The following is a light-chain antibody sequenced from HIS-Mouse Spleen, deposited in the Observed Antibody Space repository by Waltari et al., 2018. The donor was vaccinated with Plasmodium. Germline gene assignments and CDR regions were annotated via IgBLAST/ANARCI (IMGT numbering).Light chain of an antibody. Sequence: EIVMTQSPATLSVSPGERATLSCRASQSVSSNLAWYQQKPGQAPRLIIYGASTRATGIPARFSGSGSGTEFTLTISSLQSEDFAVDYCQQYNNWSFTFGPGTKVDIK. CDR2: GAS. V-gene: IGKV3-15*01. CDR3: QQYNNWSFT. CDR1: QSVSSN. J-gene: IGKJ3*01.